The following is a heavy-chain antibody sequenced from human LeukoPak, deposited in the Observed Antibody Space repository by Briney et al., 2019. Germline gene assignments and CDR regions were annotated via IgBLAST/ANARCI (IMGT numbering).Heavy chain of an antibody. CDR3: AVTMVRGVIKGGVFDY. CDR2: INHSGST. Sequence: SETLSLTCAVYGGSFSGYYWSWIRQPPGKGLEWIGEINHSGSTIYNPSLKSRVTISVDTSKNQFSLKLSSVTAADTAVYYCAVTMVRGVIKGGVFDYWGQGTLVTVSS. D-gene: IGHD3-10*01. J-gene: IGHJ4*02. CDR1: GGSFSGYY. V-gene: IGHV4-34*01.